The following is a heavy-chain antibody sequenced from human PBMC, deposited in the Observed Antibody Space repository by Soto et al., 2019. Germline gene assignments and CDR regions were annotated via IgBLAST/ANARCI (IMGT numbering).Heavy chain of an antibody. CDR3: ARGQSGLRFFEWLSRDYYYYGMDV. D-gene: IGHD3-3*01. CDR2: INPNSGGT. CDR1: GYTFTGYY. V-gene: IGHV1-2*02. Sequence: EASVKVSCKASGYTFTGYYMHWVRQAPGQGLEWMGWINPNSGGTNYAQKFQGRVTMTRDTSISTAYMELSRLRSDDTAVYYCARGQSGLRFFEWLSRDYYYYGMDVWGQGTTVTVSS. J-gene: IGHJ6*02.